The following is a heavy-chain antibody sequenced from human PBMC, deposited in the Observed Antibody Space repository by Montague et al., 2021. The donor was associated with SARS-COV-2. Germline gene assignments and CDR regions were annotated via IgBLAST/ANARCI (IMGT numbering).Heavy chain of an antibody. Sequence: SEPLSLTCAVSRGSFSNYYWTWIRQSPGKGLEWIGEINQGGAPXXTPSXXXRVTISLDTSKKQISLKLNSVTVADTAVFFCARGRPVQGSFRHFDSISSGALDIWAQGSLVIVSS. CDR1: RGSFSNYY. CDR2: INQGGAP. D-gene: IGHD3-9*01. CDR3: ARGRPVQGSFRHFDSISSGALDI. J-gene: IGHJ3*02. V-gene: IGHV4-34*01.